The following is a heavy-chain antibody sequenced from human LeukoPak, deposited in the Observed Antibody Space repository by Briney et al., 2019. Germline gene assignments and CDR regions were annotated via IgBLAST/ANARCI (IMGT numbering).Heavy chain of an antibody. V-gene: IGHV5-51*01. D-gene: IGHD2-15*01. CDR1: GYSFTTYW. CDR3: ASARWRLYYFDY. CDR2: IYPGDSDT. Sequence: KRGESLKISCKGSGYSFTTYWIGWVRQMPGKGLEWMGIIYPGDSDTRYSPSFQGQVTISADKSISTAYLQWSSLQASDTAMYYCASARWRLYYFDYWGQGTLVTVSS. J-gene: IGHJ4*02.